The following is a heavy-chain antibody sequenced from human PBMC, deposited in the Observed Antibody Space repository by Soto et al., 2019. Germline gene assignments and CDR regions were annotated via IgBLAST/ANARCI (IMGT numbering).Heavy chain of an antibody. CDR1: GYTFTSYA. V-gene: IGHV1-3*01. D-gene: IGHD3-16*01. CDR3: ARGYGGPIGWFDP. J-gene: IGHJ5*02. Sequence: QVQLVQSGAEVKKPGASVKVSCKASGYTFTSYAMHWVRQAPGQRLEWMGWINAGNGNTKYSQKFQGRVTITRDTSASTAYMELSSLRAEDTAVYYCARGYGGPIGWFDPWGQGTLVTVSP. CDR2: INAGNGNT.